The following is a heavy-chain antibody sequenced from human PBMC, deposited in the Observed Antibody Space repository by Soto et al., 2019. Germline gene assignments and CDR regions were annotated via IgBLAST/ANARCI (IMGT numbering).Heavy chain of an antibody. Sequence: GGSLRLSCTASGFTFGDYAMSWFRQAPGKGLEWVGFIRSKAYGGTTEYAASVKGRFTISRDDSKSIAYLQMNSLKTEDTAVYYCTRDYYDSSGYYFYDYWGQGTLVTVSS. J-gene: IGHJ4*02. D-gene: IGHD3-22*01. CDR3: TRDYYDSSGYYFYDY. CDR1: GFTFGDYA. V-gene: IGHV3-49*03. CDR2: IRSKAYGGTT.